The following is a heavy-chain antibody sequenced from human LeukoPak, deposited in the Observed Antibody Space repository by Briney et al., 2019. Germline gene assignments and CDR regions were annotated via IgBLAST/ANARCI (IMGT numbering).Heavy chain of an antibody. CDR2: INPSSGAT. J-gene: IGHJ6*02. CDR3: ARATNFYYYYGMDV. D-gene: IGHD1-26*01. Sequence: GASVKVSCKASGYTFSGYYMHWVRQAPGQGLEWMGIINPSSGATNYAQKFQDRVTMTRDTSTSTVYMELSSQTSEDTAVYYCARATNFYYYYGMDVWGQGTTVTVSS. V-gene: IGHV1-46*01. CDR1: GYTFSGYY.